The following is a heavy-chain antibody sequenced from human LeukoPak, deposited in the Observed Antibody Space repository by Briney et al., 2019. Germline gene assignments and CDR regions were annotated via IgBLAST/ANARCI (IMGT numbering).Heavy chain of an antibody. CDR2: ISGFGTTI. J-gene: IGHJ6*02. Sequence: GGSLRLSCVDSGLTLSEYEMNWVRQAPGKGLEWVSYISGFGTTIYYADSVKGRFTISREKAKKSVYLQMNSLRGDDSDIYFCAGRYCRGGSCLTNYYGMDVWGQGTTVIVSS. CDR3: AGRYCRGGSCLTNYYGMDV. CDR1: GLTLSEYE. V-gene: IGHV3-48*03. D-gene: IGHD2-15*01.